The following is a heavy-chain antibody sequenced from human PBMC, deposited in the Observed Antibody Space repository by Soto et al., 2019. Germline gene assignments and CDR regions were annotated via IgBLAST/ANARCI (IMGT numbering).Heavy chain of an antibody. J-gene: IGHJ4*02. D-gene: IGHD5-18*01. CDR3: ATRYSYVHF. CDR1: GYAFTGYY. V-gene: IGHV1-2*02. Sequence: GASVKVSCKSSGYAFTGYYIHWVRQAPGQGLEWMGWINPNSGDTNYAQKFQGRVTMTRDTSFSTAYMELSSLRSDDTAVYYCATRYSYVHFWGQGTRVTVSS. CDR2: INPNSGDT.